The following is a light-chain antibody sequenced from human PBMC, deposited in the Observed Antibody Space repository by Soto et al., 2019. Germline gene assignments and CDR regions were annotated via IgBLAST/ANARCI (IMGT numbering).Light chain of an antibody. CDR2: QAS. V-gene: IGKV1-5*03. J-gene: IGKJ1*01. CDR1: ETIRSW. CDR3: QQYKTSPS. Sequence: DIQMTQSPSTLSAAVGDTVTITCRASETIRSWLAWYQHKPGQAPRVLIRQASTLESGVPSRFSRSGSATDFTLTITNLQPDDFATYFCQQYKTSPSFGQGSKLEIK.